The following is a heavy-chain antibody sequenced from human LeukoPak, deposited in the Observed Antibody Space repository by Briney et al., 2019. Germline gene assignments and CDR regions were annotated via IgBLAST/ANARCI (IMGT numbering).Heavy chain of an antibody. CDR2: IRYDGSNN. CDR1: GFTFSTYG. Sequence: GGSLRHSCAASGFTFSTYGMHWVRQAPGKGLEWVAFIRYDGSNNYYADSLKGRFTISRDNSKNTLYLQMNSLRAEDTAVYYCAKDEGVYCSGGSCYSFDYWGQGTLVTVSS. J-gene: IGHJ4*02. CDR3: AKDEGVYCSGGSCYSFDY. V-gene: IGHV3-30*02. D-gene: IGHD2-15*01.